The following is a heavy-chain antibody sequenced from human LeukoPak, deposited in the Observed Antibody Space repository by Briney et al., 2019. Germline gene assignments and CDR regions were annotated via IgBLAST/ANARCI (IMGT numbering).Heavy chain of an antibody. J-gene: IGHJ3*02. Sequence: GGSLRLSCAASGFTFSSYWMSWVRQAPGKGLEWMANIKQDGSEKYYVDSVKGRFTISRDNAKNSLYLQMNSLRAEDTAVYYCAKDIKQWLVDFAFDIWGQGTMVTVSS. CDR3: AKDIKQWLVDFAFDI. CDR1: GFTFSSYW. V-gene: IGHV3-7*03. D-gene: IGHD6-19*01. CDR2: IKQDGSEK.